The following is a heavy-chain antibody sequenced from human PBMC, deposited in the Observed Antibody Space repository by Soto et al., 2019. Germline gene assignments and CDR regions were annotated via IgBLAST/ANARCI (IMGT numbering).Heavy chain of an antibody. D-gene: IGHD2-15*01. CDR3: ATSSGGSWRWFDP. Sequence: SETLSLTCAVSGGSISSGGYSWSWIRQPPGKGLEWIGYIYHSGSTYYNPSLKSRVTISVDTSKNQFSLKLSSVTAADTAVYYCATSSGGSWRWFDPWGQGTLVTVSS. J-gene: IGHJ5*02. CDR1: GGSISSGGYS. V-gene: IGHV4-30-2*01. CDR2: IYHSGST.